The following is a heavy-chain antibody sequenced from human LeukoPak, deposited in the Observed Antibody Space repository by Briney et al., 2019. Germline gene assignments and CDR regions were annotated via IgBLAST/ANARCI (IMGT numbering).Heavy chain of an antibody. D-gene: IGHD6-13*01. Sequence: SETLSLTCTVSGGSISSSSYYWGWIRQPPGKGLEWIGSIYYSGSTYYNPSLKSRVTISVDTSKNQFSLKLSSVTAADTAVYYCARERPYSSSWYDYYYMDVWGKGTTVTVSS. J-gene: IGHJ6*03. V-gene: IGHV4-39*02. CDR3: ARERPYSSSWYDYYYMDV. CDR1: GGSISSSSYY. CDR2: IYYSGST.